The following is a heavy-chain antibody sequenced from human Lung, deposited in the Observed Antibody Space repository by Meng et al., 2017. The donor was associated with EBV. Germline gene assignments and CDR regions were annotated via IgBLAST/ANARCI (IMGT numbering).Heavy chain of an antibody. J-gene: IGHJ5*02. V-gene: IGHV4-39*01. CDR2: IYYSGST. CDR3: ARHYAQDYSNYVVWFDP. CDR1: GGSISSSSYY. D-gene: IGHD4-11*01. Sequence: LERQGQGQALVKPSGTLSLTCTVAGGSISSSSYYWGWIRPPPGKGLEWIGSIYYSGSTYYNPSLKSRVTISVDTSKNQFSLKLSSVTAADTAVYYCARHYAQDYSNYVVWFDPWGQGTLVTVSS.